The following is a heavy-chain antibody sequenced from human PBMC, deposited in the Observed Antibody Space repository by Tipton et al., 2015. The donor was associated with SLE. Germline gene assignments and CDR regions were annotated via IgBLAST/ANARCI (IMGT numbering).Heavy chain of an antibody. D-gene: IGHD4-23*01. CDR1: GYPISSGYY. CDR2: IYHSGST. V-gene: IGHV4-38-2*01. Sequence: TLSLTCAVSGYPISSGYYWGWIRQPPGKGLGWIGSIYHSGSTNYNPSLKSRVTISVDTSKNQFSLKLSSVTAADTAVYYCARAPFGGTDYWGQGTLVTVSS. J-gene: IGHJ4*02. CDR3: ARAPFGGTDY.